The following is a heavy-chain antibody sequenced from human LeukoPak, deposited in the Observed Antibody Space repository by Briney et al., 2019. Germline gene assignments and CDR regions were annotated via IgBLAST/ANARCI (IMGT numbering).Heavy chain of an antibody. CDR3: AREGGFYRPLDY. CDR2: VHLNGRT. Sequence: SGTLSLTCDASGGSISTTNWWTWVRQPPGGGLEWIGEVHLNGRTHYSPSLESRVTMSVDMSENHVSLQLTSVTAADTAVYYCAREGGFYRPLDYSGPGTLVIVSA. J-gene: IGHJ4*02. CDR1: GGSISTTNW. D-gene: IGHD2/OR15-2a*01. V-gene: IGHV4-4*02.